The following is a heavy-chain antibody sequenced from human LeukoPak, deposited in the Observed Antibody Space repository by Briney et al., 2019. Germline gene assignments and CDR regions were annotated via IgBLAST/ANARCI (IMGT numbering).Heavy chain of an antibody. CDR3: ARGGSTMVRGVIFISYWYFDL. CDR1: GYTFTGYY. V-gene: IGHV1-2*02. D-gene: IGHD3-10*01. CDR2: INPNSGGT. J-gene: IGHJ2*01. Sequence: ASVKVSCKASGYTFTGYYMHWVRQAPGQGLEWMGWINPNSGGTNYAQKFQGRVTMTRNTSISTAYMELSSLRSEDTAGYYCARGGSTMVRGVIFISYWYFDLWGRGTLVTVSS.